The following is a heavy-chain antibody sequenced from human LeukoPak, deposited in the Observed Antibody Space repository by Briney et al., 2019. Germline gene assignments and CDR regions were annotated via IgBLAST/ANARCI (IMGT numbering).Heavy chain of an antibody. Sequence: ASVKVSCKASGYTVISYYMHWVRQAPGQGLEWMGIINPSGGTTRFAQKFQGRITMTRDTATSTVYMELSSLRPEDTAIYYCARGGWYRSDYWGQGTLVTVSS. J-gene: IGHJ4*02. D-gene: IGHD6-19*01. V-gene: IGHV1-46*01. CDR1: GYTVISYY. CDR3: ARGGWYRSDY. CDR2: INPSGGTT.